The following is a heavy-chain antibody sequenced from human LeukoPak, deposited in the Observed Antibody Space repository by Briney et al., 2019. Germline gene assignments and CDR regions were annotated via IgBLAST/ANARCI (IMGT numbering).Heavy chain of an antibody. Sequence: GGSLRLSCAASGFTFSSYAMSWVRQAPGKGLEWVSAISGSGVSTYYADSVKGRFTISRDNSKNTLSLQMNSLRAEDTAVYYCTKGNWLQPFDYWGQGTLVTVSS. CDR3: TKGNWLQPFDY. CDR2: ISGSGVST. V-gene: IGHV3-23*01. D-gene: IGHD5-24*01. CDR1: GFTFSSYA. J-gene: IGHJ4*02.